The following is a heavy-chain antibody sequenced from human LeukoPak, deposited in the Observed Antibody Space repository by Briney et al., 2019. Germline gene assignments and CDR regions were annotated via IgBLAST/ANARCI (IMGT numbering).Heavy chain of an antibody. Sequence: SETLSLTCSVSGGSISSGGYYWSWIRQPPGKGLEWIGYIYHSGSTYYNPSLKSRVTISVDRSKNQFSLKLSSVTAADTAVYYCARVVGMPHFDYWGQGTLVTVSS. CDR1: GGSISSGGYY. D-gene: IGHD2-2*01. CDR2: IYHSGST. CDR3: ARVVGMPHFDY. V-gene: IGHV4-30-2*01. J-gene: IGHJ4*02.